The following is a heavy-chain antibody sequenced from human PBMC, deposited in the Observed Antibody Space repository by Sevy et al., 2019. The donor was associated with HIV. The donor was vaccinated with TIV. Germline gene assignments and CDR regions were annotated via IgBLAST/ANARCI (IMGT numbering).Heavy chain of an antibody. CDR2: IYSGKST. J-gene: IGHJ4*02. D-gene: IGHD6-19*01. Sequence: GGSLRLSCEASGFSVSSNYMAWVRQAPGKGLEWVSVIYSGKSTDYSDSVNGRFTISRDSSKNTLYLQMDSLGAEDTAVYHWARVQSHTGWFDYWGQGSLVTVSS. CDR3: ARVQSHTGWFDY. CDR1: GFSVSSNY. V-gene: IGHV3-53*01.